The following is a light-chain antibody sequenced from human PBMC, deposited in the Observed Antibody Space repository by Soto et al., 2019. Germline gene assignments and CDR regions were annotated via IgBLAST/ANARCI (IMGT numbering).Light chain of an antibody. Sequence: DIQMTQSPSSLSASVGDRVTITCRASQDISVYLAWYQQKPGKVPKLRIYSASTLQSGVPSRFSGSGSGTDITLTISSLQPEDVATYYCQKFNTAHLTFGHGTRQEIK. V-gene: IGKV1-27*01. J-gene: IGKJ5*01. CDR2: SAS. CDR3: QKFNTAHLT. CDR1: QDISVY.